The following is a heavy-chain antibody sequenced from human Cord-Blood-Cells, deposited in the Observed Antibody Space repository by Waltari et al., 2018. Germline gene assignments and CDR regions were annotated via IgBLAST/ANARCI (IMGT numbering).Heavy chain of an antibody. D-gene: IGHD3-3*01. V-gene: IGHV4-38-2*01. CDR2: IYHSGST. CDR3: ARSPLRYFDY. Sequence: QVQLQESGPGLVKPSETLSLTCAVSGYSISSGYYWGWIRQPPGKGLEWIGSIYHSGSTYYNPSLKSRVTISVDTSKNQFSLKLSSVTAADTAVYYCARSPLRYFDYWGRGTLVTVSS. CDR1: GYSISSGYY. J-gene: IGHJ4*02.